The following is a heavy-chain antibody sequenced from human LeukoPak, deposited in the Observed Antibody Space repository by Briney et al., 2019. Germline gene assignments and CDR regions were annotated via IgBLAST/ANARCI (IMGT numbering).Heavy chain of an antibody. CDR2: ISGSGGSA. V-gene: IGHV3-23*01. J-gene: IGHJ4*02. CDR3: AKDLSRGSGRYFDY. Sequence: GGSLRLSCAASGFTFSSYAMSWVRQAPGKGLEWVSAISGSGGSAYYADSVKGRFTISRDNSKNTLYLQMNSLRAEDTAVYYCAKDLSRGSGRYFDYWGQGTLVTVSS. CDR1: GFTFSSYA. D-gene: IGHD3-10*01.